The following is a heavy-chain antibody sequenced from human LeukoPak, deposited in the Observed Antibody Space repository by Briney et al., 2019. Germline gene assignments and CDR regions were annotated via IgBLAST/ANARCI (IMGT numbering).Heavy chain of an antibody. J-gene: IGHJ5*02. Sequence: GGSLRLSCAASGFTFSDYYMSWIRQAPGEGLEWVSYISSSGSTIYYADSVKGRFTISRDNAKNSLYLQMNSLRAEDTAVYYCARPTHRGPNWFDPWGQGTLVTVSS. CDR3: ARPTHRGPNWFDP. CDR2: ISSSGSTI. V-gene: IGHV3-11*01. D-gene: IGHD3-10*01. CDR1: GFTFSDYY.